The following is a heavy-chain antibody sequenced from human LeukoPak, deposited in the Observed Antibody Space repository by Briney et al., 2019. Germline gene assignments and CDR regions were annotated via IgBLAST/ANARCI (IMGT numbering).Heavy chain of an antibody. Sequence: PGGSLRLSCAASGFTFDDYAMHWVRQAPGQGLEWVSSISWNSGSIAYADSVKGRFTISRDNAKNSLYLQMNSLRAEDSAFYYCAKATYSTSPGYYFDYWGQGTLVTVSS. CDR3: AKATYSTSPGYYFDY. CDR2: ISWNSGSI. V-gene: IGHV3-9*01. CDR1: GFTFDDYA. J-gene: IGHJ4*02. D-gene: IGHD2-2*01.